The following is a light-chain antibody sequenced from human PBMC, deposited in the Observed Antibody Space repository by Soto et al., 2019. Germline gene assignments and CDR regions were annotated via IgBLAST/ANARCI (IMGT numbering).Light chain of an antibody. CDR3: QQYYTTPA. CDR2: WAS. J-gene: IGKJ4*01. Sequence: DIVMTQSPDSLAVSLVESATINFKSIQSILYSSNAKNYLAWYQQKPGQPPKLLIYWASIRESGVPDRFSGSGSGTDFTLTISSLQAEDVAVYYCQQYYTTPAFGGGTKVDIK. V-gene: IGKV4-1*01. CDR1: QSILYSSNAKNY.